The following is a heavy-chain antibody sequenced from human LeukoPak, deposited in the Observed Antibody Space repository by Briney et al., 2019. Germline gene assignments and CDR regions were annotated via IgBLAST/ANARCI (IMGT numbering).Heavy chain of an antibody. Sequence: GESLKISCQGSGYNFTTYWIGWVRQMPGKGLEWMGIINPGDSDTRYSPSFQGQVTISADKSISTAYLQWSSLKASDTAMYYCARRGSFDWLLYQWGQGTLVTVSS. CDR3: ARRGSFDWLLYQ. V-gene: IGHV5-51*01. D-gene: IGHD3-9*01. CDR2: INPGDSDT. J-gene: IGHJ4*02. CDR1: GYNFTTYW.